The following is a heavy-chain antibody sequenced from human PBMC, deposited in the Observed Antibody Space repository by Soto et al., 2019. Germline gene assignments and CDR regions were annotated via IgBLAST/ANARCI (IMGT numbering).Heavy chain of an antibody. CDR3: ARVGGDDFGDSGGFDY. D-gene: IGHD4-17*01. V-gene: IGHV4-61*08. J-gene: IGHJ4*02. CDR2: IYYSGST. CDR1: GGSISSGGYY. Sequence: KTSETLSLTCTVSGGSISSGGYYWSWIRQHPGKGLEWIGYIYYSGSTNYNPSLKSRVTMSVDTSKNQFSLKLSSVTAADTAVYYCARVGGDDFGDSGGFDYWGQGTLVTVSS.